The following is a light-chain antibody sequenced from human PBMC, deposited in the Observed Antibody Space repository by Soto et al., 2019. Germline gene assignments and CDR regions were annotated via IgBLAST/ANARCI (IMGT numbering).Light chain of an antibody. V-gene: IGKV3-20*01. J-gene: IGKJ1*01. CDR2: GAS. CDR3: QQYGTSPRGT. Sequence: EIVLAQSPGTLSWSPGERATLSCRASQSVTNSFLAWYQQKPGQAPRLLIYGASRRATGIPDRFSGSGSGTDFTLTISRLEPEDFAMYYCQQYGTSPRGTFGQGTKVDI. CDR1: QSVTNSF.